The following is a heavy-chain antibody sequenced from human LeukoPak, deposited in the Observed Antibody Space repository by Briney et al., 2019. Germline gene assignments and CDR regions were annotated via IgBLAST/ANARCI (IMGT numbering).Heavy chain of an antibody. Sequence: GASVKVSCKASGYTFTGYYMHWVRQAPGEGREWMGWINPNNSDTIYAQKFQGRVTVTTDTSLSTGYIELSRRRSDDTTVHSCVRQVGGSFDYGGQGTLVTVSS. CDR1: GYTFTGYY. D-gene: IGHD3-10*01. CDR3: VRQVGGSFDY. CDR2: INPNNSDT. V-gene: IGHV1-2*02. J-gene: IGHJ4*02.